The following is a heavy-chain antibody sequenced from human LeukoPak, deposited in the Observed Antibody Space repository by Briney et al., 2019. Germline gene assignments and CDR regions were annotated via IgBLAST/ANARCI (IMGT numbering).Heavy chain of an antibody. CDR1: GGSISSSSYY. V-gene: IGHV4-39*07. J-gene: IGHJ4*02. Sequence: TSSETLSLTCTVSGGSISSSSYYWGWIRQPPGKGLEWIGSIYYSGSTYYNPSLKSRVTISVDTSKNQFSLKLSSVTAADTAVYYCARDRQTLDYWGQGTLVTVSS. CDR3: ARDRQTLDY. CDR2: IYYSGST.